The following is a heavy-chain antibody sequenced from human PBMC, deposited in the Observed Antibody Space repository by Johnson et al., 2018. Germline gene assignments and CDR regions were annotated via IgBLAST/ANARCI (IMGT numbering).Heavy chain of an antibody. V-gene: IGHV3-33*01. CDR3: ARGNWGDAFAI. D-gene: IGHD7-27*01. CDR2: IWYDGSNK. Sequence: QVQLVQSGGGVVQPGRSLRLSCAASGFTFSSYGMHWVRQAPGKGLEWVAVIWYDGSNKYYADSVKGRFTISRDNSKNTLYLQMNSLRAEDTAVYYCARGNWGDAFAIWGQGTMVTVSS. J-gene: IGHJ3*02. CDR1: GFTFSSYG.